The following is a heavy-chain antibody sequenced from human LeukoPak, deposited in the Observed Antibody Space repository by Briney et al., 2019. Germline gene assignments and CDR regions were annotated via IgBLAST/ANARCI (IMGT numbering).Heavy chain of an antibody. Sequence: GASVRVSCKASGGTFSSYAISWVRQAPGQGLEWMGGIIPIFGTANYAQKFQGRVTITADESTSTAYMELSSLRSEDTAVYYCARSEPSGYCSGGSCYSYDYWGQGTLVTVSS. J-gene: IGHJ4*02. V-gene: IGHV1-69*13. CDR2: IIPIFGTA. CDR3: ARSEPSGYCSGGSCYSYDY. CDR1: GGTFSSYA. D-gene: IGHD2-15*01.